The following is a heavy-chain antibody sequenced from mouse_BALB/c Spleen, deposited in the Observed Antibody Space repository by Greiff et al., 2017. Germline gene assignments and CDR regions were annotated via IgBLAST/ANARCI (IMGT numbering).Heavy chain of an antibody. D-gene: IGHD2-1*01. Sequence: EVKLVESGGDLVKPGGSLKLSCAASGFTFSSYGMSWVRQTPDKRLEWVATISSGGSTIYYADTVKGRFTISRDNPKNTLFLQMTSLRSEDTAMYYCARSGGNYPYYAMDYWGQGTSVTVSS. V-gene: IGHV5-6*01. J-gene: IGHJ4*01. CDR2: ISSGGSTI. CDR3: ARSGGNYPYYAMDY. CDR1: GFTFSSYG.